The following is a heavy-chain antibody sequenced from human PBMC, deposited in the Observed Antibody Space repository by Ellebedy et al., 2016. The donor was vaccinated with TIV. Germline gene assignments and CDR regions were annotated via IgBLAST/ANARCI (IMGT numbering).Heavy chain of an antibody. CDR1: GFTFSRGW. V-gene: IGHV3-7*03. CDR2: IKEDGRQT. J-gene: IGHJ2*01. Sequence: PGGSLRLSCAASGFTFSRGWMTWVRQVPGKSLEWVGNIKEDGRQTYYVDSLRGRFTISRDNARNSLFLQMNSLRVEDTAVYYCARDRRYFDLWGRGTLVTVSS. CDR3: ARDRRYFDL.